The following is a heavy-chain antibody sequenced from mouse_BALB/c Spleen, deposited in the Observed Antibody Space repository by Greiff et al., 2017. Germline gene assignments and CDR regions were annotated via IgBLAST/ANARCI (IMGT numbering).Heavy chain of an antibody. Sequence: VQLQESGPGLVQPSQSLSITCTVSGFSLTSYGVHWVRQSPGKGLEWLGVIWSGGSTDYNAAFISRLSISKDNSKSQVFFKMNSLQANDTAIYYCARKSYRYDEEGLYAMDYWGQGTSVTVSS. J-gene: IGHJ4*01. CDR2: IWSGGST. CDR3: ARKSYRYDEEGLYAMDY. CDR1: GFSLTSYG. D-gene: IGHD2-14*01. V-gene: IGHV2-2*02.